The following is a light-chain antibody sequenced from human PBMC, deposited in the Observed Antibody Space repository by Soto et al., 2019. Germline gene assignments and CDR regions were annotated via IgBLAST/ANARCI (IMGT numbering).Light chain of an antibody. CDR3: QQYNNWPRT. V-gene: IGKV3-15*01. CDR1: QSVSISY. J-gene: IGKJ1*01. CDR2: GAS. Sequence: EIMWTDSPATLSLSPWERATLSCRASQSVSISYLAWYQQKPGQAPRLLIYGASSRATGIPARFSGSGSGTEFTLTISSLQSEDFAVYYCQQYNNWPRTFGQGTKV.